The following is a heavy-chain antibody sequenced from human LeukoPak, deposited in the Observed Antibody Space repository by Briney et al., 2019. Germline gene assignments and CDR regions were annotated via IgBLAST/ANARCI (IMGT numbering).Heavy chain of an antibody. J-gene: IGHJ4*02. CDR3: ARHQTGSWYLRSDFDY. D-gene: IGHD6-13*01. CDR1: GYTFTNYP. CDR2: INTNTGNP. Sequence: ASVKVSCKASGYTFTNYPMNWVRQGPGQGPQWMGWINTNTGNPTYAQGFTGRFVFSLDTSVSTAYLLISSLKAEDTAMYYCARHQTGSWYLRSDFDYWGQGTLVTVSS. V-gene: IGHV7-4-1*02.